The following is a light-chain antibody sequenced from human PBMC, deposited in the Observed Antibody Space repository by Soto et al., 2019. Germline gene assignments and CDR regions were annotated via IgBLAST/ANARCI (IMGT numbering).Light chain of an antibody. CDR2: GAS. CDR1: QSVSSSY. Sequence: EIVLTQSPGTLSLSPGERATLSCRASQSVSSSYLAWYQQKPGQAPRLLIYGASSRATGIPDRFSGSGSGKDFPLTISRLEPEDFAVYYCQQYGDSPRTFGQGTKVEIK. V-gene: IGKV3-20*01. CDR3: QQYGDSPRT. J-gene: IGKJ1*01.